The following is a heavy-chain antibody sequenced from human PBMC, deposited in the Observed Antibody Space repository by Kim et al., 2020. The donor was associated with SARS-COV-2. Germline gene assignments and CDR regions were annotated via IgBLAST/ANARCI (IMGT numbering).Heavy chain of an antibody. D-gene: IGHD6-13*01. CDR2: MNPHSGNT. CDR1: GYTVTTYD. Sequence: ASVKVSCKASGYTVTTYDINWVRQATGQGLEWMGWMNPHSGNTGYAQKFQGRVTMTRNTSISTAYMELSSLRSEDTAVYYCAILGAAGTYYYQYAMDVWGQGTTVTVSS. V-gene: IGHV1-8*01. J-gene: IGHJ6*02. CDR3: AILGAAGTYYYQYAMDV.